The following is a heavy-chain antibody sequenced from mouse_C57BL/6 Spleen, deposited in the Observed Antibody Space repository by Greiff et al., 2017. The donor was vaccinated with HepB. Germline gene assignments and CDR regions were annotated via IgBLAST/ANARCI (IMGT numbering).Heavy chain of an antibody. Sequence: VQLQQSGAELVKPGASVKVSCKASGYTFTSYWMHWVKQRPGQGLEWIVEIDPSDSYTNYNQKFKGKSTLTVDKSSSTAYIQLSSLTSEDSAVYYCAREVVATGAYFDYWGQGTTLTVSS. CDR1: GYTFTSYW. D-gene: IGHD1-1*01. CDR3: AREVVATGAYFDY. CDR2: IDPSDSYT. J-gene: IGHJ2*01. V-gene: IGHV1-69*01.